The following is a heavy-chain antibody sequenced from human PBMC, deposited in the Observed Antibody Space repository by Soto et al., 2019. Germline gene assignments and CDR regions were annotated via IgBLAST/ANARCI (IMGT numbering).Heavy chain of an antibody. V-gene: IGHV3-11*01. Sequence: GGSLRLSCAASGFTFSDYYMSWIRQAPGKGLEWVSYISSSGSTIYYADSVKGRFTISRDNAKNSLYLQMNSLRAEDTAVYYCARLRTLPKEKTGFDYWGQGTLVTVSS. CDR1: GFTFSDYY. CDR3: ARLRTLPKEKTGFDY. J-gene: IGHJ4*02. CDR2: ISSSGSTI.